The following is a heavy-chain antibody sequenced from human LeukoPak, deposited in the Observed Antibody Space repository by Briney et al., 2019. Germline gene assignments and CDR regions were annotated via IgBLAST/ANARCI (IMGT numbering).Heavy chain of an antibody. CDR2: IKPDGSEK. Sequence: QSGGSLRLSCAASGFTFSGYWMSWVRQAPGKGLEWVANIKPDGSEKFSVDSVKGRFTISRDNSKNTLYLQMNSLRAEDTAVYYCAKGLDRGTAGTTPDYWGQGTLITVSS. J-gene: IGHJ4*02. CDR3: AKGLDRGTAGTTPDY. CDR1: GFTFSGYW. V-gene: IGHV3-7*03. D-gene: IGHD1-1*01.